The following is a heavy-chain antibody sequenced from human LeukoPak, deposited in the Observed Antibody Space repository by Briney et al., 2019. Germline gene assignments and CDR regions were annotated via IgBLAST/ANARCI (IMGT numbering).Heavy chain of an antibody. CDR2: IYHSGST. V-gene: IGHV4-4*02. J-gene: IGHJ4*02. D-gene: IGHD7-27*01. Sequence: PSETLSLTCAVSGGSISSSNWWSWVRQPPGKGLEWIGEIYHSGSTNYNPSLKSRVTISVDKSKNQFSLKLSSVTAADTAVYYCARELTGDPNYFVYWGQGTLVTVSS. CDR1: GGSISSSNW. CDR3: ARELTGDPNYFVY.